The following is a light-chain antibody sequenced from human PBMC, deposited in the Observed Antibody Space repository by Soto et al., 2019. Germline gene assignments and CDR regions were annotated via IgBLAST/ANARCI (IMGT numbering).Light chain of an antibody. CDR1: SSNIGSNT. V-gene: IGLV1-44*01. Sequence: QSVPTQPPSASGTPGQRVTISCSGSSSNIGSNTVNWYQQLPGTAPKLLIYSNNQRPSGVPDRFSGSKSGTSASLAISGLQSEDEADYYCAAWDDSLNGQGYVFGTGTKLTVL. J-gene: IGLJ1*01. CDR2: SNN. CDR3: AAWDDSLNGQGYV.